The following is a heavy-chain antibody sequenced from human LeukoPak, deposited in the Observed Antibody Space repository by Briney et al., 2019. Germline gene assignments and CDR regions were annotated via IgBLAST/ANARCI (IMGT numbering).Heavy chain of an antibody. J-gene: IGHJ4*02. V-gene: IGHV4-34*01. CDR2: INHSGST. CDR3: ARVGYDFWSGYHIDY. Sequence: PSETLSLTCAVYGRSFSGYYWSWIRQPPGKGLEWIGEINHSGSTNYNPSLKSRVTISVDTSKNQFSLKLSSVTAADTAVYYCARVGYDFWSGYHIDYWGQGTLVTVSS. D-gene: IGHD3-3*01. CDR1: GRSFSGYY.